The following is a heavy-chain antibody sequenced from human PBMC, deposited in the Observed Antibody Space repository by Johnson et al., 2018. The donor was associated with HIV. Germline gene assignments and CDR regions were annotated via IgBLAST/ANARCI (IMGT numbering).Heavy chain of an antibody. CDR3: ARDGDSSSWLKFDI. Sequence: VQLVESGGGLIQPGGSLRLSCAASGFTVSSNYMSWVRQAPGKGLEWVSVIYSGGSTYYADSVKGRFTISRDNSKNTLYLQMNSLRAEDTAVYYCARDGDSSSWLKFDIWGQGTMVTVSS. D-gene: IGHD6-13*01. J-gene: IGHJ3*02. CDR2: IYSGGST. V-gene: IGHV3-53*01. CDR1: GFTVSSNY.